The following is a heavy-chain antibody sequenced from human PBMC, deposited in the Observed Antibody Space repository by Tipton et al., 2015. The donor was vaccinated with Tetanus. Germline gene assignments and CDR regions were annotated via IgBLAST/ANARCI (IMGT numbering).Heavy chain of an antibody. J-gene: IGHJ5*02. D-gene: IGHD3-10*01. CDR2: ISSSSSYI. CDR1: GFTFSSYS. Sequence: SLRLSCAASGFTFSSYSMNWVRQAPGKGLEWVSSISSSSSYIYYADSVKGRFTISRDNAKNSLYLQMNSLRAEDTAVYYCARDSWKMVRGVTTYYNWFDPWGQGTPVTVSS. V-gene: IGHV3-21*01. CDR3: ARDSWKMVRGVTTYYNWFDP.